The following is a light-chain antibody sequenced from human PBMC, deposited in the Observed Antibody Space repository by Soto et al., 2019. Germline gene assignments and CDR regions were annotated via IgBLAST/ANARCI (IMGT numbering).Light chain of an antibody. J-gene: IGKJ1*01. V-gene: IGKV1-17*01. CDR1: QDIRND. CDR3: LQHSSYPPA. Sequence: DIQMTQSPSSLSASVGDRVTITCRASQDIRNDLDWYQQKPGKAPTRLIYAASTLQSGVPSRFSGSGSGTEFTLTISSLQPEDFATYYCLQHSSYPPAFGQGTKVEIK. CDR2: AAS.